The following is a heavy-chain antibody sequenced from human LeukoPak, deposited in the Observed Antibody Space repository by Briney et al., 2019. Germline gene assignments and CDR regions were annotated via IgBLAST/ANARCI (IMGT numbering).Heavy chain of an antibody. Sequence: GGSLRLSCAASGFTFSSYSMNWVRQAPGKGLEWVSSISSSSSYIYYADSVKGRFTISRDNAKNTLYLQMNSLRVEDTAVYYCAREDIAAAGYFDYWGQGILVTVSP. CDR1: GFTFSSYS. D-gene: IGHD6-13*01. V-gene: IGHV3-21*01. J-gene: IGHJ4*02. CDR2: ISSSSSYI. CDR3: AREDIAAAGYFDY.